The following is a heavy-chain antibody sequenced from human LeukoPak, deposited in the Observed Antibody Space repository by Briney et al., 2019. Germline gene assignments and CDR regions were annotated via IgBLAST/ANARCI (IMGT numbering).Heavy chain of an antibody. CDR2: ISGSTSST. D-gene: IGHD1-1*01. J-gene: IGHJ4*02. CDR1: GFAFSSYA. V-gene: IGHV3-23*01. Sequence: PGGSLRLSCAASGFAFSSYAMGWVRQAPGKGLEWVSSISGSTSSTYYADSVKGRFTISRDNSKTTLYLQMNSLRAEDTAVYYCARNVDLGYWGQGTLVTVSS. CDR3: ARNVDLGY.